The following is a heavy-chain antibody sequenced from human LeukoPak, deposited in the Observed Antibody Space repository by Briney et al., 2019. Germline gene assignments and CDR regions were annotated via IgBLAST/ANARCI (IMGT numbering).Heavy chain of an antibody. CDR1: GDSVTSGGYY. Sequence: SQTLSLTCTVSGDSVTSGGYYWNWIRQHPVTGLEWIGYIYYTGSTNYNPSLKSRINISADTSKNQFSLKLKSVTAADTAIYCARSGLYYPGSGSFDYWGQGALVTVSS. V-gene: IGHV4-31*03. CDR2: IYYTGST. D-gene: IGHD3-10*01. J-gene: IGHJ4*02. CDR3: ARSGLYYPGSGSFDY.